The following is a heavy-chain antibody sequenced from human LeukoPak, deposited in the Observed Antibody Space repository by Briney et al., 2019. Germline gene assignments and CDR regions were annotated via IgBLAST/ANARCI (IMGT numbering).Heavy chain of an antibody. V-gene: IGHV1-69*06. CDR3: ARAVSPRYGSNDY. CDR1: GGTFSSYA. J-gene: IGHJ4*02. D-gene: IGHD4/OR15-4a*01. CDR2: IIPIFGTA. Sequence: SVKVSCKASGGTFSSYAISWVRQAPGQGLEWMGGIIPIFGTANYAQKFQGRVTITADKSTSTAYMELSSLRSEDTAVYYCARAVSPRYGSNDYWGQGTLVTVSS.